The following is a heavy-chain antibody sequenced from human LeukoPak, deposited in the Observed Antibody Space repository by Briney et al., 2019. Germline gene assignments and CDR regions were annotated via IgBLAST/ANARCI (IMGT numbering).Heavy chain of an antibody. Sequence: GGSLRLSCAASGFTFSSYAMHWVRQAPGKGLEWVAVISYDGSNKYYADSVKGRFTISRDNSKNTLYLQMNSLRAEDTAVYYCARDSDYYDSSGSLDYWGQGTLVTLSS. CDR3: ARDSDYYDSSGSLDY. CDR1: GFTFSSYA. V-gene: IGHV3-30*04. J-gene: IGHJ4*02. CDR2: ISYDGSNK. D-gene: IGHD3-22*01.